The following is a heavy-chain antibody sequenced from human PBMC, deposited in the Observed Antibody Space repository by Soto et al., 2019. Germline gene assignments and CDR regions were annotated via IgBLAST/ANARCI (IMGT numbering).Heavy chain of an antibody. CDR1: EFTFTSHG. CDR2: ISYDGRST. Sequence: QMQLVESGGGVVQPGRSLRLSCAASEFTFTSHGMHWVRQAPGKGLEWVASISYDGRSTNYADSVKGRFTISRDTSKKTLYLQMNSLRPGDTALYYCAKDQAFFASGSYEPQDYIYGMDLWGQGTSVNVSS. CDR3: AKDQAFFASGSYEPQDYIYGMDL. D-gene: IGHD3-10*01. J-gene: IGHJ6*02. V-gene: IGHV3-30*18.